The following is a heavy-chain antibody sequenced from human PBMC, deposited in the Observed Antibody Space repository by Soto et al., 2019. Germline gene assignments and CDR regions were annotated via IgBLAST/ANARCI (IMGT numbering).Heavy chain of an antibody. Sequence: SETLSLTCTVSGGSISSYYWSWIRQSPEKGLEYIGYISYSGSINSNPSLKSRVTMSVDTSKNQFSLRLSSVTAADTAVYYCARVISPMAPSAYWGQGTLVTVSS. J-gene: IGHJ4*02. CDR1: GGSISSYY. D-gene: IGHD3-10*01. CDR3: ARVISPMAPSAY. V-gene: IGHV4-59*12. CDR2: ISYSGSI.